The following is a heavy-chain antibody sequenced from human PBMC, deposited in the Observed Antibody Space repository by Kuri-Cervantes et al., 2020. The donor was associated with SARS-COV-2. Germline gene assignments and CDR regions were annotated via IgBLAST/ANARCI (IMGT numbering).Heavy chain of an antibody. CDR3: ATHAAIFGVVLPDY. Sequence: ASVKVSCKVSGYTFTDYYIHWVQQAPGKGLEWMGLVDPEDGETFYAEKFQGRVTITADTSTDMAYMELSSLRSEDTAVYYCATHAAIFGVVLPDYWGQGTLVTVSS. CDR1: GYTFTDYY. V-gene: IGHV1-69-2*01. CDR2: VDPEDGET. D-gene: IGHD3-3*01. J-gene: IGHJ4*02.